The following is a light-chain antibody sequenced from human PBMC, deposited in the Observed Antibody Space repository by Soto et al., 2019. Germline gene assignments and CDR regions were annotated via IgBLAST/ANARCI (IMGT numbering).Light chain of an antibody. CDR2: QVS. J-gene: IGKJ2*01. V-gene: IGKV2-30*02. Sequence: DFVMTQSPLSLSVTLGQPASISCMSSQSVVHSYGDTYLNWFHQRPGQSPRRLIYQVSNRDSGVPERCSGSGSGSDFPLKISWVEAEDGGVYYCMQGTQWPYTFGQGTKLEIK. CDR1: QSVVHSYGDTY. CDR3: MQGTQWPYT.